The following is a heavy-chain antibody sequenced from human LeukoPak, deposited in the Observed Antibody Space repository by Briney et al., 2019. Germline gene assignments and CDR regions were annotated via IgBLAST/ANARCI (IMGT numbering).Heavy chain of an antibody. D-gene: IGHD6-6*01. J-gene: IGHJ4*02. CDR2: IYPGDSDT. CDR3: ASRRYSSSYYFDY. CDR1: GYSLTNYW. Sequence: GESLKISCKGSGYSLTNYWIGWGRQMPGKGLEWMGIIYPGDSDTIYSPSFQGQVTISADKSISTAYLQWSSLKASDTAMYYCASRRYSSSYYFDYWGQGTLVTVSS. V-gene: IGHV5-51*01.